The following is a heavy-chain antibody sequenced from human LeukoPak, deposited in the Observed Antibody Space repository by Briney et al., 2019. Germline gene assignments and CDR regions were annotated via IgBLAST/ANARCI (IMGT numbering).Heavy chain of an antibody. CDR3: ARDRSVDIVATNIPFDF. J-gene: IGHJ4*02. CDR1: GGSISSGGYH. V-gene: IGHV4-31*03. CDR2: IYYSGST. Sequence: SETLSLTCTVSGGSISSGGYHWSWIRQHPGKGLEWIGYIYYSGSTYYNPSLKSRVTISVDTSKNQFSLKLSSVTAADTAVYYCARDRSVDIVATNIPFDFWGQGTLVTVSS. D-gene: IGHD5-12*01.